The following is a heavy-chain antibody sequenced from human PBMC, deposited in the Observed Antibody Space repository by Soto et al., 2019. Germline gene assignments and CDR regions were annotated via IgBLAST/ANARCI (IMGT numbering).Heavy chain of an antibody. CDR1: GGPISSHY. V-gene: IGHV4-59*11. D-gene: IGHD6-19*01. CDR2: MHHSGSN. CDR3: ARGGWSLDY. J-gene: IGHJ4*02. Sequence: ETLSLTCTVSGGPISSHYWSWIRQPPGKGLEWIGYMHHSGSNNYNPSLKSRVTISVDTSNNQVSLKLNSVTAADTAVYYCARGGWSLDYWGQGTLVTVSS.